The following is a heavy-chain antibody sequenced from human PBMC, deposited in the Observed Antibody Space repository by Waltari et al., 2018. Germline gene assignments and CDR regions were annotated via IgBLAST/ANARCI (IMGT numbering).Heavy chain of an antibody. CDR1: GGSFSGYY. Sequence: QVQLQQWGAGLLKPSETLSLTCAVYGGSFSGYYWSWIRQPPGQGLEWIGEINHSGSTNNNPSLKSRVTISVETSKNQFSLKLSSVTAADTAVYYCARGRNYYDSSGYYDAFDIWGQGTMVTVSS. CDR2: INHSGST. D-gene: IGHD3-22*01. V-gene: IGHV4-34*01. CDR3: ARGRNYYDSSGYYDAFDI. J-gene: IGHJ3*02.